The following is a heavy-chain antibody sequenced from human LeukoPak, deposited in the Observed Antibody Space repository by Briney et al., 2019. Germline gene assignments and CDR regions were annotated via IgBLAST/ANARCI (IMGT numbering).Heavy chain of an antibody. CDR2: INWNGGST. CDR3: ARGLWFGELSTPIFEP. V-gene: IGHV3-20*04. D-gene: IGHD3-10*01. Sequence: GGSLRLSCEASGFSFDDYGMSWVRQAPGKVLEWVSGINWNGGSTGYADSVKGRFTISRDNAKNSLYLQINSLRAEDTALYYCARGLWFGELSTPIFEPWGQGPLVTVSS. CDR1: GFSFDDYG. J-gene: IGHJ5*02.